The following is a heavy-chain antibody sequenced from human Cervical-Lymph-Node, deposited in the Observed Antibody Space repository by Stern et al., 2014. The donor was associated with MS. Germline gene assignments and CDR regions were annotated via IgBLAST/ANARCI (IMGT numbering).Heavy chain of an antibody. Sequence: QLQLQESGPGLVKSSETLSLTCTVSGGSIGSYYWSWIRQPPGKGLEWIGYIYYTGSTNYNPFLKSRVTITVGSPKNQFPLRLNSVTAADTAMYYCATQQSGGWFAFDIWGQGTMVTVS. D-gene: IGHD6-19*01. CDR1: GGSIGSYY. J-gene: IGHJ3*02. CDR3: ATQQSGGWFAFDI. CDR2: IYYTGST. V-gene: IGHV4-59*08.